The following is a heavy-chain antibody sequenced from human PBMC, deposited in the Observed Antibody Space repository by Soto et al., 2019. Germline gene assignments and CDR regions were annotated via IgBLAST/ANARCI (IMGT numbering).Heavy chain of an antibody. Sequence: GGSLRLSCAASGFTFSSYAMSWVRQAPGKGLEWVSAISGSGGSTCYADSVKGRFTISRDNSKNTLYLQMNSLRAEDTAVYYSAKAALREVAATLVYYYGMDVWGQGTTVTVSS. CDR2: ISGSGGST. J-gene: IGHJ6*02. CDR3: AKAALREVAATLVYYYGMDV. V-gene: IGHV3-23*01. D-gene: IGHD2-15*01. CDR1: GFTFSSYA.